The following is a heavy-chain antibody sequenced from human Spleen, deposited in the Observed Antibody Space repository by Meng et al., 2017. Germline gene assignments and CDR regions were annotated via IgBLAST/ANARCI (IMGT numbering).Heavy chain of an antibody. J-gene: IGHJ6*02. CDR2: ISGSGGST. CDR1: GFTVSSNY. CDR3: AKGPYYYDGSVYHWRGLDV. Sequence: GESLKISCAASGFTVSSNYMSWVRQAPGKGLEWVSAISGSGGSTYYADSVKGRFTISRDNSKNTLYLQMNSLRAEDTAVYYCAKGPYYYDGSVYHWRGLDVWGQGTTVTVSS. V-gene: IGHV3-23*01. D-gene: IGHD3-22*01.